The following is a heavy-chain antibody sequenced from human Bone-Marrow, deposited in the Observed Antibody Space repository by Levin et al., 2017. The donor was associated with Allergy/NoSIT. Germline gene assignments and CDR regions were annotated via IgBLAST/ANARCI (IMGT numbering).Heavy chain of an antibody. J-gene: IGHJ4*02. Sequence: GGSLRLSCAASGFTFDNFGMTWVRQAPGKGLEWVSGISGRGVGTFYADSVKGRFTISRDNSQNTLDLQMNSLRVEDTAIYYCAVVVSITTFDYWGPGTVVTVSS. CDR1: GFTFDNFG. CDR3: AVVVSITTFDY. V-gene: IGHV3-23*01. D-gene: IGHD3-22*01. CDR2: ISGRGVGT.